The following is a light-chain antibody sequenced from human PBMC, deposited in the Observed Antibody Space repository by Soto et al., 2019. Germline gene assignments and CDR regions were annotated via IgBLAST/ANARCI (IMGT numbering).Light chain of an antibody. Sequence: QSVLTQPPSVSGAPGQRVTISCTGSSSSIGTDFGVHWYQQLPGTAPKLLIYGDSNRPSGVPDRFSGSKSGTSASLAITGLQAEDEADYYCQSYDSSLSGVLFGGGTKVTVL. V-gene: IGLV1-40*01. CDR3: QSYDSSLSGVL. CDR1: SSSIGTDFG. J-gene: IGLJ2*01. CDR2: GDS.